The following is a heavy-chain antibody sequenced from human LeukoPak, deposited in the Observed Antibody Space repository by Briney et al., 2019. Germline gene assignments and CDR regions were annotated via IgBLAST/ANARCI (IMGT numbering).Heavy chain of an antibody. CDR1: GFTFSSYA. Sequence: GGSLRLSCAASGFTFSSYAMSWVRQAPGKGREWVSAISGSGGSTYYADSVKGRFTISRDNSKNTLYLQMNSLRAEDTAVYYCAKDPRACCSSTMFDPWGQGTLVTVSS. CDR3: AKDPRACCSSTMFDP. D-gene: IGHD2-2*01. V-gene: IGHV3-23*01. J-gene: IGHJ5*02. CDR2: ISGSGGST.